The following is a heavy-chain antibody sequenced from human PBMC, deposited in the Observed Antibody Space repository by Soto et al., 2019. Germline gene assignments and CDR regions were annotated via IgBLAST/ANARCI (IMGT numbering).Heavy chain of an antibody. V-gene: IGHV4-30-2*01. Sequence: QLQLQESGSGLVKPSQTLSLTCAVSGGSISSSGSSWSWLRQPPGKGLEWIAYIYHGGSTQYNPSVKSRVTISVDASKNQFSMNLSSVTAADTAVYFCAREDQRRDAFDIWGQGTVVTVSS. CDR1: GGSISSSGSS. D-gene: IGHD2-2*01. CDR2: IYHGGST. J-gene: IGHJ3*02. CDR3: AREDQRRDAFDI.